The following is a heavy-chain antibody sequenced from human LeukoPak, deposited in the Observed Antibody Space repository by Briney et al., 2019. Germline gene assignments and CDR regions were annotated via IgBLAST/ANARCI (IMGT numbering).Heavy chain of an antibody. CDR3: AREVAVAGYFDY. V-gene: IGHV3-66*01. Sequence: GGSLRLSCAASGFTFSSYSMNWVRQAPGKGLEWVSVIYSGGSTYYADSVKGRFTISRDNSKNTLYLQMNSLRAEDTAVYYCAREVAVAGYFDYWGQGTLVTVSS. J-gene: IGHJ4*02. CDR2: IYSGGST. D-gene: IGHD6-19*01. CDR1: GFTFSSYS.